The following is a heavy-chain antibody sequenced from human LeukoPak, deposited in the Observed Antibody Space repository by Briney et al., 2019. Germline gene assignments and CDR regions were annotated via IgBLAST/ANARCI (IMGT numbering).Heavy chain of an antibody. V-gene: IGHV3-30*04. CDR2: ISYDGSNK. D-gene: IGHD2-15*01. Sequence: GGSLRLSCAASGFTFSSYAMHWVRQAPGKGLEWVAVISYDGSNKYYADSVKGRFTISRDNSKNTLYLQMNSLRAEDMAVYYCAREYCSGGSCYSDYFDYWGQGTLVTVSS. CDR3: AREYCSGGSCYSDYFDY. CDR1: GFTFSSYA. J-gene: IGHJ4*02.